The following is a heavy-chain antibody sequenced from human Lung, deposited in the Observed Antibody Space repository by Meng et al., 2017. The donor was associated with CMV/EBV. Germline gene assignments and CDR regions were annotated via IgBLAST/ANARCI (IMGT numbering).Heavy chain of an antibody. CDR1: GYIFTKYG. J-gene: IGHJ4*02. D-gene: IGHD6-19*01. CDR3: ARDAGTIAVSGSGDY. V-gene: IGHV1-18*01. Sequence: ASVKVSXKASGYIFTKYGVNWMRQAPGQGPEWMGWISAYNGDTMYEPKVQGRVTMTTDTSTSTAYMELRGLRADDTAVYYCARDAGTIAVSGSGDYWGQG. CDR2: ISAYNGDT.